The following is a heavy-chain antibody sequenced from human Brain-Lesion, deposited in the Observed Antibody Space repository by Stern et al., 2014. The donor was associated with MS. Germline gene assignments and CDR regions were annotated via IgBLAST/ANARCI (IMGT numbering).Heavy chain of an antibody. CDR1: GAPVSSGGYY. CDR2: IHPTGAP. J-gene: IGHJ3*02. V-gene: IGHV4-31*03. Sequence: QLQLQESGPGLVKPSQTLSLSCTVSGAPVSSGGYYWTWIRQLPGKGLEWVGYIHPTGAPFYNPSLKSRVAISVDTSENQFSLKLTSVTAADTAVYYCAAIGPRMEGACFDIWGQGTMVTVSS. D-gene: IGHD2-21*01. CDR3: AAIGPRMEGACFDI.